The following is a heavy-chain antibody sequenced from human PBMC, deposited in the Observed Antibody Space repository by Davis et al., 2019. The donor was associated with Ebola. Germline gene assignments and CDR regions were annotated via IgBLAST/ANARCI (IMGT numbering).Heavy chain of an antibody. J-gene: IGHJ5*02. Sequence: KFQGRVTITRDTSASTAYMELSSLRSEDTAVYYCASQTNPFWGSSLGWFDPWGQGTLVTVSS. D-gene: IGHD6-6*01. V-gene: IGHV1-3*01. CDR3: ASQTNPFWGSSLGWFDP.